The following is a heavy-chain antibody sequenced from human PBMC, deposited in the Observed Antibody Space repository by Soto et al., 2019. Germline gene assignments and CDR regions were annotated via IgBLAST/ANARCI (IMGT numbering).Heavy chain of an antibody. CDR1: GCSISSYY. D-gene: IGHD7-27*01. Sequence: PSETLSITCTVSGCSISSYYWSWIRRPPGKGLEWIGYIYYSGSTNYNPSLKSRVTISVDTSKNQFSLKLSSVTAADTTVYYCAREAGDLGGFDPWGQGTLVTVSS. V-gene: IGHV4-59*01. J-gene: IGHJ5*02. CDR3: AREAGDLGGFDP. CDR2: IYYSGST.